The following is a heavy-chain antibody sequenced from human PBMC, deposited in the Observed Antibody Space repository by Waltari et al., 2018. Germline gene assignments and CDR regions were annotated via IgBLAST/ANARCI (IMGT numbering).Heavy chain of an antibody. D-gene: IGHD4-17*01. CDR1: GGTFSSYA. J-gene: IGHJ3*02. V-gene: IGHV1-69*13. CDR3: ARDWGFDYGDLDAFDI. CDR2: IIPIFGTA. Sequence: QVQLVQSGAEVKKPGSSVKVSCKASGGTFSSYAISGVRQAPGQGLEWMGGIIPIFGTANYAQKFQGRVTITADESTSTAYMELSSLRSEDTAVYYCARDWGFDYGDLDAFDIWGQGTMVTVSS.